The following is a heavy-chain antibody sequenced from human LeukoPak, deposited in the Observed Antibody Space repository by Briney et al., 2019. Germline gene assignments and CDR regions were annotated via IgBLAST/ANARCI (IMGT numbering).Heavy chain of an antibody. CDR1: GGTFSRYA. D-gene: IGHD3-10*01. CDR3: ARDRTTVRGVSGY. J-gene: IGHJ4*02. CDR2: ISAYNGNT. V-gene: IGHV1-18*01. Sequence: ASVKVSCKASGGTFSRYAISWVRQAPGQGLEWMGWISAYNGNTNYAQKLQGRVTMTTDTSTSTAYMELRSLRSDDTAVYYCARDRTTVRGVSGYWGQGTLVTVSS.